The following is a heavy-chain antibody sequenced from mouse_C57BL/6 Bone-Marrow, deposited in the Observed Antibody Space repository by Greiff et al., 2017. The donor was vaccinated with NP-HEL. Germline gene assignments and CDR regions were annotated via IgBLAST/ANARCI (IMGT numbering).Heavy chain of an antibody. CDR1: GFNIKDYY. CDR3: ARRDYGSSYSFDY. Sequence: VQLQQSGAELVKPGASVKLSCTASGFNIKDYYMHWVKQRTEQGLEWIGRIDPEDGETKYAPKFKGKATITADTSSNTAYLQLSSLTSEDTAVYYCARRDYGSSYSFDYWGQGTTLTVSS. CDR2: IDPEDGET. D-gene: IGHD1-1*01. V-gene: IGHV14-2*01. J-gene: IGHJ2*01.